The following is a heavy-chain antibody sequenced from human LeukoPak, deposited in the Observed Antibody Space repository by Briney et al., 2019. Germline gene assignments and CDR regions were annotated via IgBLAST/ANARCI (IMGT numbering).Heavy chain of an antibody. D-gene: IGHD6-19*01. Sequence: GGSLRLSYTASGFTFGDYAMSWVRQAPGKGLEWVGFIRSKAYGGTTEYAASVKGRFTISRDDSKTIAYLQMNSLKTEDTAVYYCTRDNGYSSGWFVDYWGQGTLVTVSS. J-gene: IGHJ4*02. CDR3: TRDNGYSSGWFVDY. V-gene: IGHV3-49*04. CDR1: GFTFGDYA. CDR2: IRSKAYGGTT.